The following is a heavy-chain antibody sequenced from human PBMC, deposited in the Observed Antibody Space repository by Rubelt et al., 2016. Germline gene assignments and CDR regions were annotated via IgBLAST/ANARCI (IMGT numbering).Heavy chain of an antibody. CDR1: GGSISSYY. J-gene: IGHJ4*02. Sequence: QVQLQESGPGLVKPSETLSLICTVSGGSISSYYWSWIRQPPGKGLEWIGFIYDGGTTNDNPSLKSRVTISGDTSKNQFSLGITSVTAADTAVYYCARLETTVTKRSFDYWGQGTLVTVSS. V-gene: IGHV4-59*12. CDR2: IYDGGTT. CDR3: ARLETTVTKRSFDY. D-gene: IGHD4-17*01.